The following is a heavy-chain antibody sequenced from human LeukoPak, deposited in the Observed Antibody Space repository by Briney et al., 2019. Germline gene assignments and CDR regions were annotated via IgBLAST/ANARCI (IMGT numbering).Heavy chain of an antibody. J-gene: IGHJ4*02. CDR2: INHSGST. D-gene: IGHD3-3*01. Sequence: NPSETLSLTCAVYGGSFSGYYWSWIRQPPGKGLEWIGEINHSGSTNYNPSLKSRVTISVDTSKNQFSLKLSSVTAADTAVYYCARLSTSEDFWSGYYTPHPDYWGQGTLVTVSS. CDR1: GGSFSGYY. V-gene: IGHV4-34*01. CDR3: ARLSTSEDFWSGYYTPHPDY.